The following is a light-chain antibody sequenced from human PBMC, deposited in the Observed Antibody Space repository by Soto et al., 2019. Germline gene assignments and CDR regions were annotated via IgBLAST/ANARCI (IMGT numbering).Light chain of an antibody. V-gene: IGLV2-23*02. J-gene: IGLJ3*02. CDR2: EVN. CDR3: CSYVGSSILM. Sequence: QSALTQPASGSGAPGQSITISCTGTSSDVGSYNLVSWYQQLPGKAPKLIIYEVNERPSGISDRFSGSKSGNTASLTISGLQGEDEADYYCCSYVGSSILMFGGGTKVTVL. CDR1: SSDVGSYNL.